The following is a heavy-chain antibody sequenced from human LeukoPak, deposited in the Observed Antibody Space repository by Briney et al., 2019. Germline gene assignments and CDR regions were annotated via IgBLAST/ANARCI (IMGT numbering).Heavy chain of an antibody. J-gene: IGHJ6*04. Sequence: PSETLSLTCTVSGGSISSYYWNWIRQPAGKGLEWIGRIYTSGSTNYNPSLKSRVTISVDTSKNQFSLKLSSVTAADTAVYYCARGLYYYGSGSYYNGPTTYYYYGMDVWGKGTTVTVSS. CDR3: ARGLYYYGSGSYYNGPTTYYYYGMDV. D-gene: IGHD3-10*01. CDR1: GGSISSYY. V-gene: IGHV4-4*07. CDR2: IYTSGST.